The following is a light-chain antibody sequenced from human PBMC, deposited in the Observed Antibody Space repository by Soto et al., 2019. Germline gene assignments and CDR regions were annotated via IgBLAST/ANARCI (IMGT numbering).Light chain of an antibody. CDR2: AAS. Sequence: AIRMTQSPSSFSASTGDRVTITCRASQGISSYLAWYQQKPGKAPKLLIYAASTLQSGGPSRFSGSGSGTDFTLTISCLQSEDFATYYCQQYYRYPITFGQGTRLEIK. J-gene: IGKJ5*01. V-gene: IGKV1-8*01. CDR3: QQYYRYPIT. CDR1: QGISSY.